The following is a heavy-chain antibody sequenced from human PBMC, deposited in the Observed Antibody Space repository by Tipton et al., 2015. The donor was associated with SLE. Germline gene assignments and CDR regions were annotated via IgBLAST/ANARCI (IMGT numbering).Heavy chain of an antibody. V-gene: IGHV3-21*01. Sequence: SLRLSCAASGFTFSGYTMNWVRQAPGKGLEWVSSISSGSTYIYYADSVKGRFTISRDNAKNSLYLQMNSLRAEDTAVYYCAVFWSGYPGGMDVWGQGTTVTVSS. CDR2: ISSGSTYI. CDR1: GFTFSGYT. J-gene: IGHJ6*02. CDR3: AVFWSGYPGGMDV. D-gene: IGHD3-3*01.